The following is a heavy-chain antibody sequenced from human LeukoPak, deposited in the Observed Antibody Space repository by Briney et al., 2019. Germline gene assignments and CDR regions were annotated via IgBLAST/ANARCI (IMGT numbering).Heavy chain of an antibody. CDR2: ISWNSGSI. Sequence: GGSLRLSCAASGFTFDDYAMHWVRQAPGKGLEWVSGISWNSGSIGYADSVKGRFTISRDNAKNSLYLQMNSLRAEDTALYYCAKGNNYYYYYGMDVWGQGTTVTVSS. V-gene: IGHV3-9*01. CDR3: AKGNNYYYYYGMDV. J-gene: IGHJ6*02. CDR1: GFTFDDYA.